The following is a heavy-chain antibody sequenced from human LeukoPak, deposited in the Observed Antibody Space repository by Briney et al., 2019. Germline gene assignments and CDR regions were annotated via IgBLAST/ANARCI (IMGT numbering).Heavy chain of an antibody. D-gene: IGHD6-13*01. J-gene: IGHJ5*02. V-gene: IGHV4-31*11. CDR3: ARYSSSWYGFDP. CDR2: IYYSGST. CDR1: GGSISSGGYS. Sequence: PSETLSLTCAVSGGSISSGGYSWSWIRQHPGKGLEWIGYIYYSGSTYYNPSLKSRVTISVDTSKNQFSLKLSSVTAADTAVYYCARYSSSWYGFDPWGQGTLVTVSS.